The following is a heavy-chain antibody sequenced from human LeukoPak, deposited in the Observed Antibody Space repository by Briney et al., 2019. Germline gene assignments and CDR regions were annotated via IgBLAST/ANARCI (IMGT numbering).Heavy chain of an antibody. D-gene: IGHD1-26*01. CDR3: ARFSLAGAALDY. V-gene: IGHV4-34*01. CDR1: GGSFSGYY. CDR2: INHSGST. Sequence: SETLSLTCAVYGGSFSGYYWSWIRQPPGKGLEWIGEINHSGSTNYNPSLKSRVTISVDTSKNQFSLKLSSVTAAGTAVYYCARFSLAGAALDYWGQGTLVTVSS. J-gene: IGHJ4*02.